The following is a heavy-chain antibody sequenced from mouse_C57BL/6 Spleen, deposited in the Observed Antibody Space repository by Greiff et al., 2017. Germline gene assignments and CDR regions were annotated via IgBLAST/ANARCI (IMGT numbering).Heavy chain of an antibody. CDR3: ASFPSYYYGSRPRGFDY. Sequence: VQLQQSGPELVKPGASVKISCKASGYTFTDYYINWVKQRPGQGLEWIGWIFPGSGSTYYNEKFKGKATLTVDKSSSTAYMLLSSLTSEDSAVYFCASFPSYYYGSRPRGFDYWGQGTTLSVSS. CDR2: IFPGSGST. J-gene: IGHJ2*01. CDR1: GYTFTDYY. V-gene: IGHV1-75*01. D-gene: IGHD1-1*01.